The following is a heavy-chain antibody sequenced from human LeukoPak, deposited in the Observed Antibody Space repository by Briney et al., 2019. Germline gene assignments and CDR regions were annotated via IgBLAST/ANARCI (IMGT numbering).Heavy chain of an antibody. CDR1: GFTFSNYW. D-gene: IGHD6-13*01. V-gene: IGHV3-7*01. CDR3: ARDLVFEGIAVAGSD. Sequence: GGSLRLSCAASGFTFSNYWMSWVRQAPGKGLEWVANIKEDGREKYYMDSVKGRFTISRDNAKNSLYLQMNSVRAEDTAVYYCARDLVFEGIAVAGSDWGQGTLVTVSS. J-gene: IGHJ4*02. CDR2: IKEDGREK.